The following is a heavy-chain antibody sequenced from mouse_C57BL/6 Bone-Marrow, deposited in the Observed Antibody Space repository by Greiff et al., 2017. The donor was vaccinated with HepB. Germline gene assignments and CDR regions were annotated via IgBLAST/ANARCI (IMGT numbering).Heavy chain of an antibody. Sequence: EVQLVESGGDLVKPGGSLKLSCAASGFTFSSYGMSWVRPTPDKRLEWVATISSGGSYTYYPDSVKGRFTISRDNAKNTLYLQRSSLKSEDTAMYYCAIEIDYDYDKDYFDFWGPGTTLTVSS. CDR1: GFTFSSYG. D-gene: IGHD2-4*01. CDR3: AIEIDYDYDKDYFDF. V-gene: IGHV5-6*01. CDR2: ISSGGSYT. J-gene: IGHJ2*01.